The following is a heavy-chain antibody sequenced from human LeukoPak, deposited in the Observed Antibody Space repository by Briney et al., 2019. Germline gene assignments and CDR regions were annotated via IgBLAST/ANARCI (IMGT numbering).Heavy chain of an antibody. J-gene: IGHJ4*02. Sequence: SVKGRFNISRDNPKNTVYLQMNSLRAEDTAVYYCAKDLKGGSDNTWGQGTLVTVSS. CDR3: AKDLKGGSDNT. V-gene: IGHV3-30*02. D-gene: IGHD1-26*01.